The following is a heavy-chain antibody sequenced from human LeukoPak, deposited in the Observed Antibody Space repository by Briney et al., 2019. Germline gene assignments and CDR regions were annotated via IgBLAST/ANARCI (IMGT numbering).Heavy chain of an antibody. D-gene: IGHD2-2*01. CDR2: MNPNSGNT. J-gene: IGHJ4*02. CDR1: GYTFTSYD. V-gene: IGHV1-8*01. Sequence: ASVKVSCKASGYTFTSYDINWVRQATGQGLEWMGWMNPNSGNTGYAQKFQGRVTMTRDTSTSTVYMELSSLRSEDTAVYYCARVQANEYCSSTSCYGGAFDYWGQGTLVTVSS. CDR3: ARVQANEYCSSTSCYGGAFDY.